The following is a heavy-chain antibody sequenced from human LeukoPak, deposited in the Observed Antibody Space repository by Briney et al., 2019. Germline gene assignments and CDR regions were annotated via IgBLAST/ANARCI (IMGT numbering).Heavy chain of an antibody. J-gene: IGHJ4*02. CDR1: GYTFTGYY. Sequence: ASVKVSCKASGYTFTGYYMHWVRQAPGQGLEWMGWINPNSGGTNYAQKFQGRVTMTRDTSISTAYMELSRLRSDDTAVYYCARESGVVVVVPAAGDFDYWGQGTLVTVSS. CDR3: ARESGVVVVVPAAGDFDY. CDR2: INPNSGGT. V-gene: IGHV1-2*02. D-gene: IGHD2-2*01.